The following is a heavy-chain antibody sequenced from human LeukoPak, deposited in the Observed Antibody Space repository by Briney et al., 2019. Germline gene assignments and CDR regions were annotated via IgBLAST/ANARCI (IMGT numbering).Heavy chain of an antibody. CDR1: GFTFSSYA. Sequence: PGGSLRLSCAASGFTFSSYAMSWVRQAPGKGLEWVSAISGSGGSTYYADSAKGRFTISRDNSKNTLYLQMNSLRAEDTAVYYCAKLCSSTSCYIGVWGQGTTVTVSS. CDR3: AKLCSSTSCYIGV. CDR2: ISGSGGST. D-gene: IGHD2-2*02. J-gene: IGHJ6*02. V-gene: IGHV3-23*01.